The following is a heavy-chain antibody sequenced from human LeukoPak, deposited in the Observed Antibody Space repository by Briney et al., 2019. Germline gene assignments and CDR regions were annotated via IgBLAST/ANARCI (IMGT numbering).Heavy chain of an antibody. CDR2: INPNSGGT. Sequence: ASVKVFCKASGYTFTGYYMHWVRQAPGQGLERMGWINPNSGGTNYAQKFQGRVTMTRDTSISTAYMELSRLRSDDTAVYYCARDLRGTHXRPDPXGQGTLVTVS. J-gene: IGHJ5*02. CDR3: ARDLRGTHXRPDP. CDR1: GYTFTGYY. V-gene: IGHV1-2*02.